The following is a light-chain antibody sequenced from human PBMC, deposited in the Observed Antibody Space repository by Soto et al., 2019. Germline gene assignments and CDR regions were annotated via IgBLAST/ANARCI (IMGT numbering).Light chain of an antibody. CDR2: WAS. CDR1: RTLFYSANNKNY. V-gene: IGKV4-1*01. Sequence: IVMTQSPDSLAVSLGERATIHCKSSRTLFYSANNKNYLAWYQHKAGQPPKLALYWASTRESGVSDRFNGSGSATDFTLTINNLQPEVAAVYYCQQYYGTPYTFGQGTKLEI. CDR3: QQYYGTPYT. J-gene: IGKJ2*01.